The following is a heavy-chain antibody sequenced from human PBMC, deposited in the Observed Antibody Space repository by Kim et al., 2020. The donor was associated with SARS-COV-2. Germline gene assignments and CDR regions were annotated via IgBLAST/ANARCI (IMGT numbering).Heavy chain of an antibody. CDR3: AQIYSSSWYNAFDI. D-gene: IGHD6-13*01. J-gene: IGHJ3*02. V-gene: IGHV3-48*02. Sequence: ADDVKGRVTISRDNAKNSLSLQMNSLRDEDTAVYYCAQIYSSSWYNAFDIWGQGTMVTVSS.